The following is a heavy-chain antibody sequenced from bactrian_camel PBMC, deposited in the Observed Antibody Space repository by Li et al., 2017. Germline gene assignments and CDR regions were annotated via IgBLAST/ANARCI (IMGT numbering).Heavy chain of an antibody. Sequence: HVQLVESGGALVQPGGSLTLSCAVSGFAFSDYYMTWVRQAPGKGLEWVSTIYSDGSNTYYVDSVKGRFTIARDNIKNTVYLQMLSLKSEDTALYFCATTFDGANRGQGTQVTVS. CDR2: IYSDGSNT. J-gene: IGHJ4*01. V-gene: IGHV3-2*01. CDR1: GFAFSDYY. D-gene: IGHD6*01.